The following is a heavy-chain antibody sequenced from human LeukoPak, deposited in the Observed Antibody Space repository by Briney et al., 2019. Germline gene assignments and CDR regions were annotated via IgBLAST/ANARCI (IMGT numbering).Heavy chain of an antibody. V-gene: IGHV1-2*02. CDR3: ARDSNYCSGGSCYSYDY. Sequence: GASLKVSCTAPGYTFTGYYMHWVRQAPGQGLERMGWINPNSGGTNYTQKFQGRVTMTRDTSIRTAYMELGRLRSDDTAVYYCARDSNYCSGGSCYSYDYWGQGTLVTVSS. J-gene: IGHJ4*02. CDR2: INPNSGGT. CDR1: GYTFTGYY. D-gene: IGHD2-15*01.